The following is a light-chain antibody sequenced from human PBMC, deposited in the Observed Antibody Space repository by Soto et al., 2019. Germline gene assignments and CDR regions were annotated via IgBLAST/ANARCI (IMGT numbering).Light chain of an antibody. Sequence: SALTQPRSVSGSPGQSVTISCTGTTSDIGGYYYVSWYQQHPGKAPKLMIFDVTKRPSGVPDRFSGSKSGNTASLTISGLQAEDEADYYCCSYAGSHTMVFGEGTKLTVL. J-gene: IGLJ3*02. CDR3: CSYAGSHTMV. CDR2: DVT. V-gene: IGLV2-11*01. CDR1: TSDIGGYYY.